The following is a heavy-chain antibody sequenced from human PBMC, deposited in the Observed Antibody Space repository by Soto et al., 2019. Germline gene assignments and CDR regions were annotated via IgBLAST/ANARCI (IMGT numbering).Heavy chain of an antibody. V-gene: IGHV4-39*01. CDR1: GGSISSSSYY. CDR2: IYYSGST. CDR3: ARGAPVDYDFWSGYQPYGMDV. Sequence: QLQLQESGPGLVKPSETLSLTCTVSGGSISSSSYYWGWIRQPPGKGLEWIGSIYYSGSTYYNPSLKSRVTLSVATSKNQFSLKLSSVTAADTAVYYCARGAPVDYDFWSGYQPYGMDVWGQGTTVTVSS. J-gene: IGHJ6*02. D-gene: IGHD3-3*01.